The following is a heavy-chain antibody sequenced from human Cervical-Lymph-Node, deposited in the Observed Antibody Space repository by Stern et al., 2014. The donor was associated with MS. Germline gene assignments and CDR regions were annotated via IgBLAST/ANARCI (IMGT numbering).Heavy chain of an antibody. CDR3: ARDFGSLDH. V-gene: IGHV4-61*01. J-gene: IGHJ4*02. Sequence: QLQESGPGLVKPSETLSLTCTVSGGSVSSSSHYWSWIRQPPGRRLEWIGHIHYSGRTNYNPSLKSRLTISLDTSKNHFSLELRPVTAADTAVYYCARDFGSLDHWGQGTLVTVSS. CDR1: GGSVSSSSHY. D-gene: IGHD3-16*01. CDR2: IHYSGRT.